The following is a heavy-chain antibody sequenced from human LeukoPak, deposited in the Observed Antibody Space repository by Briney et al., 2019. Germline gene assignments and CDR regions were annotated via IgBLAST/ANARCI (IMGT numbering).Heavy chain of an antibody. V-gene: IGHV4-39*07. Sequence: PSETLSLTCTVSGGSISSSSYYWGWIRQPPGKGLEWIGSIYYSGSTYYNPSLKSRVTISVDTSKNQSSLKLSSVTAADTAVYYCARVVASIMITFGGVIVPSYFDYWGQGTLVTVSS. CDR1: GGSISSSSYY. CDR3: ARVVASIMITFGGVIVPSYFDY. CDR2: IYYSGST. D-gene: IGHD3-16*02. J-gene: IGHJ4*02.